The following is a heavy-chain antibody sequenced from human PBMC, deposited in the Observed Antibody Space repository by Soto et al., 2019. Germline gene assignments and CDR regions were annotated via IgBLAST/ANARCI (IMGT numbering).Heavy chain of an antibody. Sequence: PGGSLRLSCAASGFTFSRYAMHWVRQAPGKGLEWVAVISYAGSNKYYADSVMGRFTISRDNSKNTLYLQMNSLRAEDTAVYYCTKDLVDNRFVSMGTIDYWGQGTLVTVSS. V-gene: IGHV3-30*18. CDR1: GFTFSRYA. J-gene: IGHJ4*02. CDR2: ISYAGSNK. D-gene: IGHD5-12*01. CDR3: TKDLVDNRFVSMGTIDY.